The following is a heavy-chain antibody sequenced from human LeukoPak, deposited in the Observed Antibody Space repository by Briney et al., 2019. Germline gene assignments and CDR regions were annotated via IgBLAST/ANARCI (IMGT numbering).Heavy chain of an antibody. CDR3: AKEGYMVRGVGRPYYFDY. Sequence: PGGSLRLSCAASGFTFSSYAMSWVRQAPGKGLEWVSAISGSGGSTYYADSVKGRFTISRDNSKNTLYLQMNSLRAEDTAVYYCAKEGYMVRGVGRPYYFDYWGQGTLVTVSP. CDR2: ISGSGGST. V-gene: IGHV3-23*01. J-gene: IGHJ4*02. CDR1: GFTFSSYA. D-gene: IGHD3-10*01.